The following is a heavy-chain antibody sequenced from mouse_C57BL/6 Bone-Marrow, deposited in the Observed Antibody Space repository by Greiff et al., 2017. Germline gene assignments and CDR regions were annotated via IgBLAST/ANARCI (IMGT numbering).Heavy chain of an antibody. CDR3: ATRYGNYWYFDG. V-gene: IGHV1-74*01. CDR2: IHPSDSDT. Sequence: QVQLQQPGAELVKPGASVKVSCKASGYTFTSYWMHWVKQRPGQGLEWIGRIHPSDSDTNYNQKFKGKATLTVDKSSSTADMQVRSLTSEDSAVYDCATRYGNYWYFDGWGTGTTVTVSS. J-gene: IGHJ1*03. D-gene: IGHD2-1*01. CDR1: GYTFTSYW.